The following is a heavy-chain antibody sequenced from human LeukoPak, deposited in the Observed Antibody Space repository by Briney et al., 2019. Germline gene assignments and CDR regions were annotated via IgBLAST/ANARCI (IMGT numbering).Heavy chain of an antibody. D-gene: IGHD6-13*01. CDR1: GGSISSYY. J-gene: IGHJ4*02. Sequence: PSETLSLTCTVSGGSISSYYWSWIRQPPGKGLEWIGYIYYSGSTNYNPPLKSRVTISVDTSKNQFSLKLSSVTAADTAVYYCARHVNSGSWYYFDYWGQGTLVTVSS. CDR2: IYYSGST. V-gene: IGHV4-59*08. CDR3: ARHVNSGSWYYFDY.